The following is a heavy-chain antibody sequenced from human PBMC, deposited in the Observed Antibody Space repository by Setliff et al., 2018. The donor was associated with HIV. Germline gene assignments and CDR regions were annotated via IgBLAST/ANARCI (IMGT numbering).Heavy chain of an antibody. J-gene: IGHJ3*01. V-gene: IGHV3-33*01. CDR2: IWHDGGKK. D-gene: IGHD2-21*01. Sequence: GGSLRLSCEGSGFTFSVYGMHWVRQAPGKGLEWVAVIWHDGGKKCYADSLKGRFTISRDDSKNTLYLQMNSLRAEDTALYYCARGQFRLRPDSLDLWGQGTLVTVSS. CDR1: GFTFSVYG. CDR3: ARGQFRLRPDSLDL.